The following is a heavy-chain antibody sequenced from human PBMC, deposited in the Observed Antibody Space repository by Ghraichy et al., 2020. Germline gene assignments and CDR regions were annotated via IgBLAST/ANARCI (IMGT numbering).Heavy chain of an antibody. J-gene: IGHJ4*02. CDR1: GGSFSGYY. Sequence: SETLSLTCAVYGGSFSGYYWSWIRQPPGKGLEWIGEINHSGSTNYNPSLKSRVTISVDTSKNQFSLKLSSVTAADTAVYYCARSGNHPWGYWGQGTLVTVSS. CDR3: ARSGNHPWGY. V-gene: IGHV4-34*01. CDR2: INHSGST. D-gene: IGHD4-23*01.